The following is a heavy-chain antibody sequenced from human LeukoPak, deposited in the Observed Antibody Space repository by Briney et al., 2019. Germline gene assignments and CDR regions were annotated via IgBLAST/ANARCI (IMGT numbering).Heavy chain of an antibody. Sequence: GGPLRLSCATSGFIFRGYYMSWIPQAPRKGVEGVSYISGRGNDISYADSVKRRFTISRDNAKRAVYLQMNSLSAAHTAVYYCGTHAGRTGTDDWGQGTLVTVSS. V-gene: IGHV3-11*01. J-gene: IGHJ4*02. D-gene: IGHD3/OR15-3a*01. CDR1: GFIFRGYY. CDR3: GTHAGRTGTDD. CDR2: ISGRGNDI.